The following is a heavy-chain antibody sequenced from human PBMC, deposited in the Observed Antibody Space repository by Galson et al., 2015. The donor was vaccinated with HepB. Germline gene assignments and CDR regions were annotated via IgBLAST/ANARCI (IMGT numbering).Heavy chain of an antibody. V-gene: IGHV4-31*03. CDR1: GGSISSGGYY. D-gene: IGHD6-13*01. CDR3: ARDLTAAGRYYFDY. CDR2: IYYSGST. Sequence: LSLTCTVSGGSISSGGYYWSWIRQHPGKGLEWIGYIYYSGSTYYNPSLKSRVTISVDTSKNQFSLKLSSVTAADTAVYYCARDLTAAGRYYFDYWGQGTLVTVSS. J-gene: IGHJ4*02.